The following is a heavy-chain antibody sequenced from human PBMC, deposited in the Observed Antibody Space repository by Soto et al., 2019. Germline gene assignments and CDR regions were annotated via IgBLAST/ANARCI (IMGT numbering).Heavy chain of an antibody. V-gene: IGHV3-15*01. CDR2: IKRKIDGETT. CDR3: AVDAQCSSTNCPGAFDI. J-gene: IGHJ3*02. Sequence: EVQLVESGGGLVKPGGSLRLSCAASGFTFTDVWMTWVRQAPGKGLEWVGRIKRKIDGETTDYAAPVKGRFTISRDALTNTLFLQMNSLKSEDTAVYYCAVDAQCSSTNCPGAFDIWGQGTMVTVSS. D-gene: IGHD2-2*01. CDR1: GFTFTDVW.